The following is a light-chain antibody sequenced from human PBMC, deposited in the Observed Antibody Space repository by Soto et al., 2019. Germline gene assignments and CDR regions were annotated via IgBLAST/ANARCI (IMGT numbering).Light chain of an antibody. CDR2: ANS. Sequence: QSVLTQPPSVSGAPGQRVTISCTGSSSNIGAGYDVHWYQQLPGTAPKLLIYANSNRPSGVPDRISGSKSGTSASLAISGLRSEDEADYYCATWDDSLSGALIGGGTKLTVL. CDR3: ATWDDSLSGAL. V-gene: IGLV1-40*01. CDR1: SSNIGAGYD. J-gene: IGLJ2*01.